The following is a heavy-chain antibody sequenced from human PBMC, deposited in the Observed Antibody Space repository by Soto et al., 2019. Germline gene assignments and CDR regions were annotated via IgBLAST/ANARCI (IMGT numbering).Heavy chain of an antibody. V-gene: IGHV4-38-2*01. CDR3: ANGYTYGQIDY. CDR1: GYSVTSGYY. D-gene: IGHD5-18*01. Sequence: PSETLSLTCAVSGYSVTSGYYWGWIRQPPGKGLEWIGNIYHSGRTYSNPSLKSRVTISLDTSKNQFSLRLSSVTAADTAVSYCANGYTYGQIDYWGKGTLVTVSS. CDR2: IYHSGRT. J-gene: IGHJ4*02.